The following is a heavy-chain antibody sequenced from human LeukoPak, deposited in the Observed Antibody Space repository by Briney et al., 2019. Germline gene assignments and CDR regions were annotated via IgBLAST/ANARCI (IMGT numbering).Heavy chain of an antibody. Sequence: GGSLRLSCAASGFTFSSYAMSWVRQAPGKGLEWISYISSSSSSTVYYADSVRGRFTISRDNAKNSLYLQMNTLRAEDTAVYYCARDRGPYYYDSSGSYYFDYWGQGTLVTVSS. D-gene: IGHD3-22*01. CDR2: ISSSSSSTV. CDR3: ARDRGPYYYDSSGSYYFDY. J-gene: IGHJ4*02. V-gene: IGHV3-48*04. CDR1: GFTFSSYA.